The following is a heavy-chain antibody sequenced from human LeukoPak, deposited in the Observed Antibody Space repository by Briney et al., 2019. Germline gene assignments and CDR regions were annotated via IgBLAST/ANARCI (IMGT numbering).Heavy chain of an antibody. CDR1: GYTFTHYG. J-gene: IGHJ4*02. CDR3: ARGIRSPLFDY. V-gene: IGHV1-18*01. Sequence: GASVKVSCKASGYTFTHYGITWVRQAPGQGLAWMGWINTYNGDTKCAQKLQGRVTMTTDTSTSTAFMELRSLRSDDSAVYYCARGIRSPLFDYWGLGTLVTVSP. D-gene: IGHD3-16*01. CDR2: INTYNGDT.